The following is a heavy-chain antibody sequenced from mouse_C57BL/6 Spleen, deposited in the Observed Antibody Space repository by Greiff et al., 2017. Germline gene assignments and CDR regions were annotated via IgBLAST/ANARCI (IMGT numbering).Heavy chain of an antibody. Sequence: VQLQQSGAELVKPGASVKMSCKASGYTFTSYWITWVKQRPGQGLEWIGDIYPGSGGTNYNEKFKSKATLTVDTSSSTAYMQLSSLTSEDSAVYYCARRRDDAMDYWGQGTSVTVSS. J-gene: IGHJ4*01. CDR3: ARRRDDAMDY. V-gene: IGHV1-55*01. CDR2: IYPGSGGT. CDR1: GYTFTSYW.